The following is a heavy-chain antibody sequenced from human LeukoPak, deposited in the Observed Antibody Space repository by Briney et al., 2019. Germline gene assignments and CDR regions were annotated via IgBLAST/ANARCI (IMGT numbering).Heavy chain of an antibody. CDR3: ARSDYYGSGSYLYYYYYMDV. V-gene: IGHV4-30-2*02. J-gene: IGHJ6*03. CDR1: GGSISSGGYS. CDR2: IYHSGST. D-gene: IGHD3-10*01. Sequence: SETLSLACAVSGGSISSGGYSWSWIRQPPGKGLEWIGYIYHSGSTYYNPSLKSRVTISVDTSKNQFSLKLSSVTAADTAVYYCARSDYYGSGSYLYYYYYMDVWGKGTTVTVSS.